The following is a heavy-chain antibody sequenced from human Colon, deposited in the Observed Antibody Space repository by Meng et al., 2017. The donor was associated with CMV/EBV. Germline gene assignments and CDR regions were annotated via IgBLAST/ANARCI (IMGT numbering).Heavy chain of an antibody. D-gene: IGHD5-24*01. CDR2: IHPNMGGP. CDR1: GYTFTGYK. V-gene: IGHV1-2*02. J-gene: IGHJ4*02. CDR3: ARAGDDYFDL. Sequence: ASVPVSCKASGYTFTGYKIHWVRQAPGQGREWMGWIHPNMGGPTYAQKFKGRVTVTRDTSISTVYMEVNSLTSDDTAVYYCARAGDDYFDLWGQGTLVTVSS.